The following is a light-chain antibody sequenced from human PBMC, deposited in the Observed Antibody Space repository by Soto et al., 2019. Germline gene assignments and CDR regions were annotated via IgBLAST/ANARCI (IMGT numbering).Light chain of an antibody. CDR3: HQYNDWWT. J-gene: IGKJ1*01. Sequence: EVVMTQSPATLSVSPGERATLSCRASQSVSSNVAWYQQKPGQAPRLLIYDASTRATGIPARFSGSGSGTEFTLTISSLQSEDFAVFYCHQYNDWWTFGQGTKVDIK. CDR2: DAS. CDR1: QSVSSN. V-gene: IGKV3-15*01.